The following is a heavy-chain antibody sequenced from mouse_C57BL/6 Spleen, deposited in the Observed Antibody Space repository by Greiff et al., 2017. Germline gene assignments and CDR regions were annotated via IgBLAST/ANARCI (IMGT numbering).Heavy chain of an antibody. Sequence: VKLQQPGTELVKPGASVKLSCKASGYTFTSYWMHWVKQRPGQGLEWIGNINPSNGGTNYNEKFKSKATLTVDKSSSTAYMQLSSLTSEDSAVYCCARGGGDYAMDYWGQGTSVTVSS. CDR2: INPSNGGT. J-gene: IGHJ4*01. CDR1: GYTFTSYW. CDR3: ARGGGDYAMDY. V-gene: IGHV1-53*01.